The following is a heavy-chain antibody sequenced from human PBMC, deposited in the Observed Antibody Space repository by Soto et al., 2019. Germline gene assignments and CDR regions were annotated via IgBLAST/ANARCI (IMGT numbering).Heavy chain of an antibody. V-gene: IGHV4-31*03. CDR2: IYYSGST. J-gene: IGHJ3*02. Sequence: QVQLQESGPGLVKPSQTLSLTCTVSGGSISSGGYYWSWIRQHPGKGLEWIGYIYYSGSTYYNPSLKSRFTISVDTSKNQFSLKLSSVTAADTAVYYCAGDYYDSSGYPDAFDIWGQGTMVTVSS. D-gene: IGHD3-22*01. CDR1: GGSISSGGYY. CDR3: AGDYYDSSGYPDAFDI.